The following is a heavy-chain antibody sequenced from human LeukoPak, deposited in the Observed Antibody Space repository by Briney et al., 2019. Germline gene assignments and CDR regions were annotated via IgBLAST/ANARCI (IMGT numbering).Heavy chain of an antibody. CDR2: IIPIFGTA. Sequence: SVKVSCKASGGTFSSYAISWVRQAPGQGLEWMGGIIPIFGTANYAEKFQGRVTITADESTSTAYMELSSLRSEDTAVYYCASRYFTIYTSGFDYWGQGTLVTVSS. D-gene: IGHD2/OR15-2a*01. CDR1: GGTFSSYA. CDR3: ASRYFTIYTSGFDY. J-gene: IGHJ4*02. V-gene: IGHV1-69*01.